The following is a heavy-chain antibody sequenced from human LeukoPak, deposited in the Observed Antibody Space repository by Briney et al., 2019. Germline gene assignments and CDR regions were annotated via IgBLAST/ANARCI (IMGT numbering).Heavy chain of an antibody. CDR3: AKAYSSAWYSPFDY. D-gene: IGHD6-19*01. V-gene: IGHV3-23*01. Sequence: GGSLRLSCAASGFIYSTYAMSWVRRAPGEGLEWVSVISDSGGTTDYADSVKGRLTISRDNSKNTLYLQMNSLRAEDTAVYYCAKAYSSAWYSPFDYWGQGTLVTVSS. J-gene: IGHJ4*02. CDR2: ISDSGGTT. CDR1: GFIYSTYA.